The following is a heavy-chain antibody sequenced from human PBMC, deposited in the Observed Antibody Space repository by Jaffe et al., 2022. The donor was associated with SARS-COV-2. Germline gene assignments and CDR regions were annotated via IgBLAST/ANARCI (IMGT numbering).Heavy chain of an antibody. CDR3: ARGEEVGATSPIGY. Sequence: QVQLVQSGAEVKKPGSSVKVSCKASGGTFSSYTISWVRQAPGQGLEWMGRIIPILGIANYAQKFQGRVTITADKSTSTAYMELSSLRSEDTAVYYCARGEEVGATSPIGYWGQGTLVTVSS. D-gene: IGHD1-26*01. CDR2: IIPILGIA. J-gene: IGHJ4*02. V-gene: IGHV1-69*02. CDR1: GGTFSSYT.